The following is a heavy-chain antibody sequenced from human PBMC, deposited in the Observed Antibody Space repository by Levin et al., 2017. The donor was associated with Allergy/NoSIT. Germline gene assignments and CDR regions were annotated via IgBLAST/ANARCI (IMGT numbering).Heavy chain of an antibody. CDR3: ARRFAASSNWDFDY. CDR1: GGSIGSSSYY. V-gene: IGHV4-39*01. D-gene: IGHD4-11*01. J-gene: IGHJ4*02. CDR2: MYYSGST. Sequence: SETLSLTCTVSGGSIGSSSYYWGWIRQPPGKGLEWIGSMYYSGSTYYKPSLKSRLTISVDTSKNQFSLKRTSVTAADTAVYYCARRFAASSNWDFDYWGQGTLVTVSS.